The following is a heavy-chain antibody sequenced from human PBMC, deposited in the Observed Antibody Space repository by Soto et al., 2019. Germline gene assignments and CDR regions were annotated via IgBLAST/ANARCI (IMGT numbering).Heavy chain of an antibody. D-gene: IGHD4-17*01. Sequence: LSLTCAVSGGSISSGGYSWSWIRQPPGKGLEWIGYIYHSGSTYYNPSLKSRVTISVDTSKNQFSLKLSSVTAADTAVYYCARSDYDADAFDIWGQGTMVTVSS. CDR3: ARSDYDADAFDI. V-gene: IGHV4-30-2*02. CDR2: IYHSGST. CDR1: GGSISSGGYS. J-gene: IGHJ3*02.